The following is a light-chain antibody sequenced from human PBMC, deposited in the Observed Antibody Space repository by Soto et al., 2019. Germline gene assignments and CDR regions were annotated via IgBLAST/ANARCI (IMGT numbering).Light chain of an antibody. Sequence: DIQMTQSPSTLSASVGDRVTITCRASQSISSWLAWYQQKPGKAPKLLIYDASSLKSGVPSRFSGSGSGTEFTLTISSPQPDDFATYYCQQYNSYSRTFGQGTKVEIK. CDR3: QQYNSYSRT. CDR2: DAS. CDR1: QSISSW. J-gene: IGKJ1*01. V-gene: IGKV1-5*01.